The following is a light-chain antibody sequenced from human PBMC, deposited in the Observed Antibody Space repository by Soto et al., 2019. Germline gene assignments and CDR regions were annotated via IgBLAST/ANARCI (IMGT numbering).Light chain of an antibody. Sequence: DIQMTQSPSTLAASVGDRVTITCRASQSISSWLAWYQQKPAQAPKLLIYKASSLESGVPARFSGSGSGTEFTLTISSLQPDDFATYYCQQYNSYPLTFGGGTKVEIK. CDR1: QSISSW. V-gene: IGKV1-5*03. CDR2: KAS. CDR3: QQYNSYPLT. J-gene: IGKJ4*02.